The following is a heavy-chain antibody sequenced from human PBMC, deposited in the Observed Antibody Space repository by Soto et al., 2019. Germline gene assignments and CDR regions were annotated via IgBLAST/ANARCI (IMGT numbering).Heavy chain of an antibody. Sequence: SETLSLTCTVSGGSISSYYWSWIRQPPGKGLEWIGYIYYSGSTNYSPSLKSRVTISVDTSKNQFSLKLSSVTAADTAVYYCATSYGNAWYTYWGQGTQVTVSS. V-gene: IGHV4-59*08. CDR1: GGSISSYY. CDR3: ATSYGNAWYTY. CDR2: IYYSGST. D-gene: IGHD6-13*01. J-gene: IGHJ4*02.